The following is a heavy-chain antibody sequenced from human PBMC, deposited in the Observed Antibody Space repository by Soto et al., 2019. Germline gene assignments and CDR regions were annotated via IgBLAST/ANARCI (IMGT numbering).Heavy chain of an antibody. J-gene: IGHJ4*02. Sequence: GGSLRLSCAASGFTFSSYAMHWVRQAPGKGLEWVAVISYDGSNKYYADSVKGRFTISRDNSKNTLYLQMNSLRAEDTAVYYCARDHSSSWLFDYWGQGTQVTVSS. CDR3: ARDHSSSWLFDY. V-gene: IGHV3-30-3*01. D-gene: IGHD6-13*01. CDR1: GFTFSSYA. CDR2: ISYDGSNK.